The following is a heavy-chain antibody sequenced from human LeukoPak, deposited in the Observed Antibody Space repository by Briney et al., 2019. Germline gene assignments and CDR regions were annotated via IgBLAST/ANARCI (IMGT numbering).Heavy chain of an antibody. J-gene: IGHJ5*02. CDR2: IYTNGST. CDR1: GGSISSYY. V-gene: IGHV4-4*07. Sequence: PSETLSLTCTGSGGSISSYYWSWIRKPAGKGLEWVGRIYTNGSTNYNPSLKSRVTMSVDTSKNPCSLKLSSVTAADTAVYYCARDEGNYDFWSGSSNWFDPWGQGTLVTVSS. D-gene: IGHD3-3*01. CDR3: ARDEGNYDFWSGSSNWFDP.